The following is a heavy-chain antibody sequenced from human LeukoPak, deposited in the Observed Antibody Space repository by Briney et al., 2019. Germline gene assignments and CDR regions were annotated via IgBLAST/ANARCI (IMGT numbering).Heavy chain of an antibody. CDR2: ISGDGITT. Sequence: GGSLRLSCSASGFTFSTYAMHWVRQAPGKGLEYVSAISGDGITTYYADSVKGGFTISRDNSKNTLYLQMSSLRAEDTALYYCVKDSLPGDSPFDYWGQGTLVTVSS. D-gene: IGHD7-27*01. CDR1: GFTFSTYA. V-gene: IGHV3-64D*06. CDR3: VKDSLPGDSPFDY. J-gene: IGHJ4*02.